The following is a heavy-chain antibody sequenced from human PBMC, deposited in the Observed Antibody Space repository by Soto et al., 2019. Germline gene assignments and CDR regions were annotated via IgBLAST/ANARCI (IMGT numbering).Heavy chain of an antibody. CDR2: IHHSGST. Sequence: TSETLSLTCTVSGDSLSSTAWWSWVRQSPVKGLEWIAKIHHSGSTDYNPSLKSRVTISVDNFKSQFSLRLTSVTAADTAVYYCARNKLLRRIGDVWRAPQPREYYYYAMDVWGQGTTVTVSS. CDR3: ARNKLLRRIGDVWRAPQPREYYYYAMDV. J-gene: IGHJ6*02. D-gene: IGHD3-16*01. CDR1: GDSLSSTAW. V-gene: IGHV4-4*02.